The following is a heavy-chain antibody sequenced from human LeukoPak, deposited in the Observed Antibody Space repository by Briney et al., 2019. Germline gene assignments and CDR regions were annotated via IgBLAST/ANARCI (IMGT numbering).Heavy chain of an antibody. Sequence: GGSLRLSCAASGFTFSSSAMHWVRQAPGKGLEWVAFISHDGSNEYYADSVKGRFTISRDSSKNTLYLQMNSLRAEDTAVYYCAKDHGDYEGYFDSWGQGTLVTVSS. CDR2: ISHDGSNE. CDR3: AKDHGDYEGYFDS. D-gene: IGHD4-17*01. CDR1: GFTFSSSA. J-gene: IGHJ4*02. V-gene: IGHV3-30*04.